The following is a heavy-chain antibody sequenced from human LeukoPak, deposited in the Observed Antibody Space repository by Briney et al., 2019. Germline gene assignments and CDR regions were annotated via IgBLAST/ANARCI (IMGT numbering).Heavy chain of an antibody. CDR2: ISYDGSNK. CDR3: ARTPTFFGYYFDY. D-gene: IGHD3-10*01. CDR1: GFTFSSYA. V-gene: IGHV3-30-3*01. J-gene: IGHJ4*02. Sequence: GGSLRLSCAASGFTFSSYAMHWVRQAPGKGLEWVAVISYDGSNKYYADSVKGRFTISRDNSKNTLYLQINSLRAEDAAVYYCARTPTFFGYYFDYWGQGTLVTVSS.